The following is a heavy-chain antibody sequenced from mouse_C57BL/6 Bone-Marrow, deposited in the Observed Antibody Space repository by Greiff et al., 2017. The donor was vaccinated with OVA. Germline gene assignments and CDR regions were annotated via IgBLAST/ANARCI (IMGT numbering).Heavy chain of an antibody. D-gene: IGHD2-5*01. Sequence: QVQLKQSGAELVKPGASVKISCKASGYAFSSYWMNWVKQRPGKGLEWIGQIYPGDGDTNYNGKFKGKATLTADKSSSTAYMQLSSLTSEDSAVYFCARIGYYSNLFDYWGQGTTLTVSS. CDR3: ARIGYYSNLFDY. CDR1: GYAFSSYW. CDR2: IYPGDGDT. J-gene: IGHJ2*01. V-gene: IGHV1-80*01.